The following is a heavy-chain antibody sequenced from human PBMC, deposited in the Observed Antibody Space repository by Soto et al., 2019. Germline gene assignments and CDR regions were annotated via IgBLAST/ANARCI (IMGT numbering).Heavy chain of an antibody. CDR3: AKDSYSSGYWFDP. V-gene: IGHV3-23*01. CDR2: ISGSGGST. CDR1: GFTFSSYA. Sequence: GGSLRLSCAASGFTFSSYAMSWVRQAPGKGLEWVSSISGSGGSTYYADSVKGRFTISRDNSKNTLHLQMNSLRAEDTAVYYCAKDSYSSGYWFDPWGQGTLVTVSS. D-gene: IGHD6-19*01. J-gene: IGHJ5*02.